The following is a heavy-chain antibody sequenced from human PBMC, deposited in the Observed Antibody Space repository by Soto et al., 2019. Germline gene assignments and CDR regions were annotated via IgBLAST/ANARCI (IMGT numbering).Heavy chain of an antibody. D-gene: IGHD6-19*01. CDR3: ARGALTVANWFDP. CDR1: GYTFTDYY. V-gene: IGHV1-2*02. J-gene: IGHJ5*02. Sequence: ASVKVSCKASGYTFTDYYVNWVRRAPGQGLEWMGWINPNNGVTNYAQRFQGRVTMTRDTSIGTVYMDLTRLRSDDTAVYYCARGALTVANWFDPWGQGTQVAVSS. CDR2: INPNNGVT.